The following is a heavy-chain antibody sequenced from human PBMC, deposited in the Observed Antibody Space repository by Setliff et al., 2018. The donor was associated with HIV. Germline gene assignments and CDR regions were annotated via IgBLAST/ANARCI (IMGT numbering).Heavy chain of an antibody. D-gene: IGHD3-3*01. CDR2: IIPILGRS. V-gene: IGHV1-69*10. CDR1: GGRISNFA. Sequence: RASVKVSCKASGGRISNFAISWVRQAPGQGLEWMGGIIPILGRSDYSPKLQGRVTINADESTGTVYMDLYSLTTEDTATYDCAKSRRQTIFPREASFDVWGQGTLVTVSS. CDR3: AKSRRQTIFPREASFDV. J-gene: IGHJ3*01.